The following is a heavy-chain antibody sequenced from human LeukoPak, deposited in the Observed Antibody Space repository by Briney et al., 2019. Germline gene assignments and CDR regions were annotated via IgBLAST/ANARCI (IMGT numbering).Heavy chain of an antibody. V-gene: IGHV1-3*01. CDR3: ARDRGGAGDFDY. CDR2: INPGNGNT. Sequence: ASMKVSCKASGYTFTSYAMHWVRQAPGQRLEWMGWINPGNGNTKYSQKFQGRVTITRDTSASTAYMELSSLTSEDTAVYYCARDRGGAGDFDYWGQGTLVTVSS. D-gene: IGHD3-16*01. CDR1: GYTFTSYA. J-gene: IGHJ4*02.